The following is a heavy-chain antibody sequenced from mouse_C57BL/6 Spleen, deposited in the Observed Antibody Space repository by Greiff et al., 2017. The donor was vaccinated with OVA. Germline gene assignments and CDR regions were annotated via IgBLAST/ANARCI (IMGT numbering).Heavy chain of an antibody. CDR1: GYTFTSYW. J-gene: IGHJ4*01. Sequence: VQLQQPGAELVRPGSSVKLSCKASGYTFTSYWMHWVKQRPIQGLEWIGNIDPSDSETHYNQKFKDKATLTVDKSSSTAYMQLSSLTSEDSAVYYGARKGGYYSNAMDYWGQGTSVTVSS. V-gene: IGHV1-52*01. CDR3: ARKGGYYSNAMDY. CDR2: IDPSDSET. D-gene: IGHD2-5*01.